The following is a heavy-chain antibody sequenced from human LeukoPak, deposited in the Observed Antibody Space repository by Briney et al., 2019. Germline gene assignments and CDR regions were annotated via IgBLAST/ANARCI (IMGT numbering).Heavy chain of an antibody. CDR1: GFSFSNNA. Sequence: PGGSLRLSCEASGFSFSNNAMNWVRQAPGKGLEWVAMISYDARKIYYADSVQGRFTISRDNSKNTLYLEMNSLSPDDTAVYYCARGVEPLAANTLAYWGQGTLVTVSS. D-gene: IGHD1-14*01. J-gene: IGHJ4*02. V-gene: IGHV3-30*14. CDR2: ISYDARKI. CDR3: ARGVEPLAANTLAY.